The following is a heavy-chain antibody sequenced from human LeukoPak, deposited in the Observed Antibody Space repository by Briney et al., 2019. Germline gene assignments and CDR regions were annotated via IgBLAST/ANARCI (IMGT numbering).Heavy chain of an antibody. CDR1: GFTFDDYG. V-gene: IGHV3-20*04. CDR3: ARRRDSSGYYYFDY. J-gene: IGHJ4*02. D-gene: IGHD3-22*01. CDR2: LKWTGDNI. Sequence: GGSLRLSCAASGFTFDDYGMTWVRQAPGKGLEWVSGLKWTGDNIRYADSVKGRFTISRDNARSSLYLQMNSLRAEDTALYYCARRRDSSGYYYFDYWGQGTLVTVSS.